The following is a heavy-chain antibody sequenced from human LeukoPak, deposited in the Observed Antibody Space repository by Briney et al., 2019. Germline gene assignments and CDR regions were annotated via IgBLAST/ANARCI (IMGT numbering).Heavy chain of an antibody. V-gene: IGHV3-7*01. D-gene: IGHD6-13*01. CDR1: GFTFGNYW. CDR3: ARAGRSWPQMQIDF. Sequence: GGSLRLSCAASGFTFGNYWMTWVRQAPGRGLEWVGSIEQDGGRKYYVDSVKGRFTVSRDNARSSLFLQMNSLRVEDTAVYYCARAGRSWPQMQIDFWGQGTLVTVSS. CDR2: IEQDGGRK. J-gene: IGHJ4*02.